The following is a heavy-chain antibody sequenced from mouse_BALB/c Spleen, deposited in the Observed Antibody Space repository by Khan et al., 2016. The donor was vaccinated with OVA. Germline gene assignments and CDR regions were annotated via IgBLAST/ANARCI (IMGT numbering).Heavy chain of an antibody. CDR1: GYTFSTYW. CDR3: TRGRIDY. CDR2: INPTSGYT. Sequence: QVQLQQSGAALAKPGASVKMSCKASGYTFSTYWLHWVKQRLGRGQEWIGYINPTSGYTDYNEKFKDKATLSADKSSSTAYMQLSRLTSEDSAVYYCTRGRIDYWGQGTTLTVSS. D-gene: IGHD1-1*01. V-gene: IGHV1-7*01. J-gene: IGHJ2*01.